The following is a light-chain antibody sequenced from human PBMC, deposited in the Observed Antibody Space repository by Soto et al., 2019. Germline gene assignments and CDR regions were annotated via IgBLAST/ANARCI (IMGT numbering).Light chain of an antibody. CDR2: KVS. J-gene: IGKJ5*01. CDR1: QSLVHSDGNTY. Sequence: DVVVTQSPLSLPVTLGQAASISCRSSQSLVHSDGNTYLSWFHQRTGQSPRRLIYKVSNRDSGVPHRFSGSGSGTDFTLKISRVEAEDVGVYYCMQGSHWPPITFGQGTRLEIK. V-gene: IGKV2-30*02. CDR3: MQGSHWPPIT.